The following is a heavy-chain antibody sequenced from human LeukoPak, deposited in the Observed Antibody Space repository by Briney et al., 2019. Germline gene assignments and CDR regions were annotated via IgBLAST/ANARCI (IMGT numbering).Heavy chain of an antibody. D-gene: IGHD5-24*01. CDR3: ARDRQSGMATIVGPDY. CDR1: GYTFTSYY. J-gene: IGHJ4*02. V-gene: IGHV1-46*01. Sequence: GASVKVSCKASGYTFTSYYMHWVRQARGQGLEWMGRINPSGGSTSYAQKFQGRVTMTRDMSTSTVYMELSSLRSEDTAAYYCARDRQSGMATIVGPDYWGQGTLVTVSS. CDR2: INPSGGST.